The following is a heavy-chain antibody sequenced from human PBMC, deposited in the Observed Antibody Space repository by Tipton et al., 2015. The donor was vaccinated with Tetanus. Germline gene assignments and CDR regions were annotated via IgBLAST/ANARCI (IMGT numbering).Heavy chain of an antibody. V-gene: IGHV4-59*01. CDR1: GGSLSRYY. D-gene: IGHD2-2*01. Sequence: TLSLTCAVYGGSLSRYYWTWIRQPPGKGLEWIAYIFHSGSTNYSPSLKSRVAISMDTSKNQISLKLSSVTAADTAVYYCARRSYCSSSRCFDAFDLWGQGTMVTVSS. CDR3: ARRSYCSSSRCFDAFDL. J-gene: IGHJ3*01. CDR2: IFHSGST.